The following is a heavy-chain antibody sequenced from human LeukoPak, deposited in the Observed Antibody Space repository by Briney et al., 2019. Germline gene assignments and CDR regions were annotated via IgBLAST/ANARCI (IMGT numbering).Heavy chain of an antibody. Sequence: GASVKVSCKASGYTFTSYAMHWVRQAPGQRLEWMGWINAGNGKTKYSQKFQGRVTITRDTSASTAYMELSSLTSEDTAVYYCARSGGYSYTYYFDDWGQGTLVTVSS. CDR2: INAGNGKT. J-gene: IGHJ4*02. V-gene: IGHV1-3*01. D-gene: IGHD5-18*01. CDR1: GYTFTSYA. CDR3: ARSGGYSYTYYFDD.